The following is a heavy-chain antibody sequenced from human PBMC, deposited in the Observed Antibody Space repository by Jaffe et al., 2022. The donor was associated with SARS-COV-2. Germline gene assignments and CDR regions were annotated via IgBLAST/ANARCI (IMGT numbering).Heavy chain of an antibody. CDR1: GFSLSTSGVG. D-gene: IGHD3-9*01. Sequence: QITLKESGPTLVKPTQTLTLTCTFSGFSLSTSGVGVGWIRQPPGKALEWLALIYWDDDKRYSPSLKSRLTITKDTSKNQVVLTMTNMDPVDTATYYCAHSPPWGRYFDSGWFDPWGQGTLVTVSS. J-gene: IGHJ5*02. CDR3: AHSPPWGRYFDSGWFDP. V-gene: IGHV2-5*02. CDR2: IYWDDDK.